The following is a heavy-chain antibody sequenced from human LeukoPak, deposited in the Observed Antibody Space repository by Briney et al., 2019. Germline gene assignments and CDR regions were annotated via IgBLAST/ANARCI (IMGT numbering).Heavy chain of an antibody. CDR3: ARTYSSGWYFWFDP. CDR1: GGTFSSYA. Sequence: SVKVSCKASGGTFSSYAISWVRQAPGQGLEWMGGIIPIFGTANYAQKFQGRVTMTRDMSTSTVYMELSSLRSEDTAVYYCARTYSSGWYFWFDPWGQGTLVTVSS. V-gene: IGHV1-69*05. J-gene: IGHJ5*02. CDR2: IIPIFGTA. D-gene: IGHD6-19*01.